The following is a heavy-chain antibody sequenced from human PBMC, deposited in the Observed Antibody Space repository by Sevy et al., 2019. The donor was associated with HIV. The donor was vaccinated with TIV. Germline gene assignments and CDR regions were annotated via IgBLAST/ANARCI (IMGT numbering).Heavy chain of an antibody. CDR3: ATLEYFYDTSGYSSGDY. J-gene: IGHJ4*02. Sequence: ASVKVSCKVSGYTLSDLSMYWVRQAPGKGLEWMGGFDPEDGETIYAQKFQGRVTMTEDTSPDTAYMELSSLRSEDTAVYYCATLEYFYDTSGYSSGDYWGQGTLVTVSS. CDR2: FDPEDGET. V-gene: IGHV1-24*01. CDR1: GYTLSDLS. D-gene: IGHD3-22*01.